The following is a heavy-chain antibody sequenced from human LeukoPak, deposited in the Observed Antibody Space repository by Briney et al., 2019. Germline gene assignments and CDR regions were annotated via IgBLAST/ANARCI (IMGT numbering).Heavy chain of an antibody. CDR2: IIPIFGTA. V-gene: IGHV1-69*05. Sequence: EASVKVSGKASGGTFSSYAISWVRQAPGQGLEWMGGIIPIFGTANYAQKFQGRVTITTDESTSTAYMELSSLRSEDTAVYYCARASLGRGYFDYWGRGTLVAVSS. CDR3: ARASLGRGYFDY. D-gene: IGHD5-24*01. J-gene: IGHJ4*02. CDR1: GGTFSSYA.